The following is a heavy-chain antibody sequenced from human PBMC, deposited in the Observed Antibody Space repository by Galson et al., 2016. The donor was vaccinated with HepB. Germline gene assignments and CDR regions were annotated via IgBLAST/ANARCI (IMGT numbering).Heavy chain of an antibody. Sequence: SLRLSCAASGFTFSGHSMSWVRQAPGKGLEWVSVISGGGGGTYYADSVKGRFTTSRDNSRNTLYLQMEMNGLSADDTAVYYCGKPKSGSCGAQVESWGHGTLVIVSS. V-gene: IGHV3-23*01. CDR2: ISGGGGGT. CDR1: GFTFSGHS. D-gene: IGHD5-12*01. J-gene: IGHJ5*01. CDR3: GKPKSGSCGAQVES.